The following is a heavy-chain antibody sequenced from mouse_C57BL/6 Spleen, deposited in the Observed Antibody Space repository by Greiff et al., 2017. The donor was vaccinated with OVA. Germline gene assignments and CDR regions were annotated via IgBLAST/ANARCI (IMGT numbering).Heavy chain of an antibody. CDR3: ARYPGYFDY. V-gene: IGHV1-50*01. Sequence: QVQLQQPGAELVKPGASVKLSCKASGYTFTSYWMPWVKQRPGQGLEWIGEIDPSDSYTNYNQKFKGKATLTVDTSSSTAYMQLSSLTSEDSAVYYCARYPGYFDYWGQGTTLTVSS. CDR1: GYTFTSYW. J-gene: IGHJ2*01. CDR2: IDPSDSYT.